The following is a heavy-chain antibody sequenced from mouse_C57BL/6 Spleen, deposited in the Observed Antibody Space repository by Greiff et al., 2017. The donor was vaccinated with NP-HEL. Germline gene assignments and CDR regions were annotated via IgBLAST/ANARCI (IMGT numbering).Heavy chain of an antibody. CDR1: GYAFSSSW. V-gene: IGHV1-82*01. D-gene: IGHD1-1*01. J-gene: IGHJ3*01. Sequence: VQLVESGPELVKPGASVKISCKASGYAFSSSWMNWVKQRPGKGLEWIGRIYPGDGDTNYNGKFKGKATLTADKSSSTAYMQLSSLTSEDSAVYFCARGVLTTVVAPDWFAYWGQGTLVTVSA. CDR3: ARGVLTTVVAPDWFAY. CDR2: IYPGDGDT.